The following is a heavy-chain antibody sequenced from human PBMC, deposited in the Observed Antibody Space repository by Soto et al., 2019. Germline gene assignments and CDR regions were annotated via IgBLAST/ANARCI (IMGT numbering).Heavy chain of an antibody. Sequence: ASVKVSCKASGYTFTSYDINWVRQATGQGLEWMGWMNPNSGNTGYAQKFQGRVTMTRNTSISTAYMELSSLRSEDTAVYYCARGPGSWYYYYMDVWGKGSTVTVSS. CDR2: MNPNSGNT. CDR1: GYTFTSYD. CDR3: ARGPGSWYYYYMDV. V-gene: IGHV1-8*01. D-gene: IGHD6-13*01. J-gene: IGHJ6*03.